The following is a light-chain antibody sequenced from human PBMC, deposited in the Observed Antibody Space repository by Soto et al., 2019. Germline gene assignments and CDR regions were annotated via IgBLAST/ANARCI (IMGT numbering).Light chain of an antibody. CDR2: SND. J-gene: IGLJ3*02. CDR3: AAWDDSLSGWV. V-gene: IGLV1-47*02. Sequence: QSVLTQPPSASGTPGQRVTNSCSGSSSNIGSHYIYWYQQLPGTAPKLLIYSNDQRPSGVPDRFSGSKSGTSASLAISGLRSEDEADYYCAAWDDSLSGWVFGGGTKLTVL. CDR1: SSNIGSHY.